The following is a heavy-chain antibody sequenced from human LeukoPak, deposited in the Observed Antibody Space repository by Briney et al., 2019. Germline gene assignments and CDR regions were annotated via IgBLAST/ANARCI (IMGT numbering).Heavy chain of an antibody. D-gene: IGHD2-2*01. CDR3: ARASRYQLLR. CDR2: IYYSGST. Sequence: SETLSLTCTVSGGSISSYYWSWIRQPPGKGLEWIGYIYYSGSTNYNPSLKSRVTISVDTSKNQFSLKLSSVTAADTPVYYCARASRYQLLRWGQGTLVTVSS. V-gene: IGHV4-59*01. J-gene: IGHJ4*02. CDR1: GGSISSYY.